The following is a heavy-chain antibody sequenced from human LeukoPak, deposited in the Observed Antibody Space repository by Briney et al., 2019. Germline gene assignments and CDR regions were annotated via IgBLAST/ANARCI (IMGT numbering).Heavy chain of an antibody. J-gene: IGHJ3*02. CDR3: ARSVVAGGTDASHI. D-gene: IGHD6-19*01. CDR2: ISHSGST. CDR1: GYSISSGYD. Sequence: SETLSLTCAVSGYSISSGYDWGWIRQPPGKGLEWIGSISHSGSTYYSPSLKSRVTISIDTSQNQFSLKLSSVTAADTAVYYCARSVVAGGTDASHIWGPGTMVTVSS. V-gene: IGHV4-38-2*01.